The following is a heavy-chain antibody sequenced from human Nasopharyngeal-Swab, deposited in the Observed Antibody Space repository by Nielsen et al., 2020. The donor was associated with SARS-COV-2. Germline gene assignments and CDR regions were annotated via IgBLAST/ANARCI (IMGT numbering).Heavy chain of an antibody. V-gene: IGHV1-46*02. D-gene: IGHD6-13*01. CDR2: ITPSGGAT. CDR3: AREPGGIVAPGRHFDP. CDR1: GFTFNQYY. Sequence: ASVKVSCKASGFTFNQYYMHWVRQAPGQGLEWMGVITPSGGATNYARKFRGRVTMTRDPSTSTVYLDLSSLKSEDTAVYFCAREPGGIVAPGRHFDPWGQGTQSHRLL. J-gene: IGHJ5*02.